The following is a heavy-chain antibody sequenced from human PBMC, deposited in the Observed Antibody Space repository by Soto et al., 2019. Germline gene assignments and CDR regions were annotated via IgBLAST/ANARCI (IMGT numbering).Heavy chain of an antibody. J-gene: IGHJ4*02. CDR2: INPNSGGT. Sequence: GASVKVSCKASGYTFTGYYMHWVRQAPGQGLEWMGWINPNSGGTNYAQKFQGWVTMTRDTSISTAYMELSRLRSDDTAVYYCARGYCSGGSCYGVFDYWGQGTLVTVSS. V-gene: IGHV1-2*04. CDR1: GYTFTGYY. D-gene: IGHD2-15*01. CDR3: ARGYCSGGSCYGVFDY.